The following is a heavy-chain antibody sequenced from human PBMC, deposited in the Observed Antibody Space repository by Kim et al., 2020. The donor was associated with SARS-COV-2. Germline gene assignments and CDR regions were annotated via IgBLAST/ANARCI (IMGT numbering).Heavy chain of an antibody. CDR3: ARPSSSHFDF. J-gene: IGHJ4*02. CDR1: GFIFRNFG. CDR2: ISNDGTFT. V-gene: IGHV3-33*01. Sequence: GGSLRLSCAASGFIFRNFGIHWVRQAPGKGLEWVAFISNDGTFTTHADSVKGRFTISRDYGENTVYLQMDSLFAGDTALYYCARPSSSHFDFWGQGTLVTVSS. D-gene: IGHD3-10*01.